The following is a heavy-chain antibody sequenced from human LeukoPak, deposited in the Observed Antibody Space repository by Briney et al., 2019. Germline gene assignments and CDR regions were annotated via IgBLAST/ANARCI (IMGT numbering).Heavy chain of an antibody. V-gene: IGHV1-2*02. CDR1: GYTFTGYY. CDR3: ARTRVLLWFGELSDAFDI. CDR2: INPNSGGT. Sequence: ASVKVSCRASGYTFTGYYMHWVRQAPGQGLEWMGWINPNSGGTNYAQKFQGRVTMTRDTSISTAYMELSRLRSDDTAVYYCARTRVLLWFGELSDAFDIWGQGTMVTVPS. J-gene: IGHJ3*02. D-gene: IGHD3-10*01.